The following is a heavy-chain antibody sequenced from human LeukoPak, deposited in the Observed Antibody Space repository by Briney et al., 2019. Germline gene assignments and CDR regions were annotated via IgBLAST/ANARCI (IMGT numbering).Heavy chain of an antibody. Sequence: GGSLRLSCAASGFTIMNSAMNWVRQAPGKGLEWVSSISSSSSYIYYADSVKGRFTISRDNAKNSLSLLMDSLRAEDTAVYYCARGLRRTTVAGRNPFDIWGQGTLVTVSS. CDR3: ARGLRRTTVAGRNPFDI. V-gene: IGHV3-21*01. CDR2: ISSSSSYI. CDR1: GFTIMNSA. J-gene: IGHJ3*02. D-gene: IGHD6-19*01.